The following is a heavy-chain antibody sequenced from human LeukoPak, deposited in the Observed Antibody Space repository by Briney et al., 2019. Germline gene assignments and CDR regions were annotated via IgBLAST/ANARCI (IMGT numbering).Heavy chain of an antibody. Sequence: SETLSLTCTVSGGSISSSSYYWSWIRQPPGKGLEWIGYIYYSGSTNYNPSLKSRVTISVDTSKNQFSLKLSSVTAADTAVYYCARVSTFIGKNWFDPWGQGTLVTVSS. V-gene: IGHV4-61*01. J-gene: IGHJ5*02. D-gene: IGHD1-26*01. CDR3: ARVSTFIGKNWFDP. CDR2: IYYSGST. CDR1: GGSISSSSYY.